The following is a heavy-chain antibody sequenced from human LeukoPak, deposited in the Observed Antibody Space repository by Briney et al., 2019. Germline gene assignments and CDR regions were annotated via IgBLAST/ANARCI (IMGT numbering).Heavy chain of an antibody. D-gene: IGHD3-22*01. V-gene: IGHV4-59*12. CDR2: IYYSGST. CDR1: GGSSSSYY. Sequence: SETLSLTCTVSGGSSSSYYWSWIRQPPGKGLEWIGYIYYSGSTNYNPSLKSRVTISVDTSKNQFSLKLSSVTAADTAVYYCARGYDSSGYSDYWGQGTLVTVSS. J-gene: IGHJ4*02. CDR3: ARGYDSSGYSDY.